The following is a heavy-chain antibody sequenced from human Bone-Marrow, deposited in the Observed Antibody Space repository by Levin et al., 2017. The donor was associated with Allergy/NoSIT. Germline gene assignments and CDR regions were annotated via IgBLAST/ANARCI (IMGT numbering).Heavy chain of an antibody. J-gene: IGHJ4*02. CDR1: GSSIPNFIW. CDR2: IYHNGAT. Sequence: SQTLSLTCSVSGSSIPNFIWWGWIRQPPGKGLEWIGYIYHNGATQYNPSLKSRATLSVDSSKNQIFLSLSSLTAVDTAVYYCARMARSHHFDNRGQGTLVAVS. CDR3: ARMARSHHFDN. V-gene: IGHV4-28*01.